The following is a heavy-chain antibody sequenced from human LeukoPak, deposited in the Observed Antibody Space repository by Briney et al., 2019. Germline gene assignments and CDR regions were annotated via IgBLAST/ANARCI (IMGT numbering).Heavy chain of an antibody. J-gene: IGHJ4*02. CDR3: ATLCSGGSCYGGTDY. Sequence: PSETLSLTCAVYGGSFSGYYWSWLRQPPGKGLEWLGEINHSGSTNYNPSLKSRVTISVDTSKNQFSLKLSSVTAADTAVYYCATLCSGGSCYGGTDYWGQGTLVTVSS. CDR1: GGSFSGYY. CDR2: INHSGST. D-gene: IGHD2-15*01. V-gene: IGHV4-34*01.